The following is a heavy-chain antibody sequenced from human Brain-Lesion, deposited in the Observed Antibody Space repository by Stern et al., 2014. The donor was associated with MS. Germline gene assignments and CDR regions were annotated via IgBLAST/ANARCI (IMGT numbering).Heavy chain of an antibody. CDR2: IYSSGSP. D-gene: IGHD3-9*01. Sequence: QLQLQESGPGLVKPSQTLSLTCTVSGGSISSGNYYWSWIRQPAGEGLEWIGRIYSSGSPKYNPPLKGRVPISAAPPPNQFSRRLGSVTAADTAVYYCARGNYDVLTDNGGHGFDIWGQGTMVTVSS. J-gene: IGHJ3*02. V-gene: IGHV4-61*02. CDR3: ARGNYDVLTDNGGHGFDI. CDR1: GGSISSGNYY.